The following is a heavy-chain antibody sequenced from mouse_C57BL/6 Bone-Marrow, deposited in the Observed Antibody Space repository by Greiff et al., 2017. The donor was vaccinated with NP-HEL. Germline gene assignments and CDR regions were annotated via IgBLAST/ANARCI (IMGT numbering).Heavy chain of an antibody. J-gene: IGHJ1*01. CDR1: GYTFTSYW. Sequence: VQLQQSGAELVMPGASVKLSCKASGYTFTSYWMHWVKQRPGQGLEWIGEIDPSDSYTNYNQKFKGKSTLTVDKSSSTAYMQLSSLTSEDSAVYDCARWGSIYDGYYDWYFDVWGPGTTVTVSS. V-gene: IGHV1-69*01. CDR2: IDPSDSYT. CDR3: ARWGSIYDGYYDWYFDV. D-gene: IGHD2-3*01.